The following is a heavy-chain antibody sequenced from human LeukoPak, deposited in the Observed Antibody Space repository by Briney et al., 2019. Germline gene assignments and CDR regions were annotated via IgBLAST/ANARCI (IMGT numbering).Heavy chain of an antibody. CDR1: GGSISSYY. Sequence: SETLSLPCTVSGGSISSYYWSWIRQPPGNGLEWIGYISYSGSTNYNPSLKSRVTISVDTSKNQFSLKLRSVTAADTAVYYCARDRGNSGAAYFDYWGQGTLVTVSS. CDR2: ISYSGST. D-gene: IGHD4-23*01. CDR3: ARDRGNSGAAYFDY. V-gene: IGHV4-59*01. J-gene: IGHJ4*02.